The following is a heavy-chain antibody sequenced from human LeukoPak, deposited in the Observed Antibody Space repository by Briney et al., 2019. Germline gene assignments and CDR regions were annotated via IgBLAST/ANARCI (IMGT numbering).Heavy chain of an antibody. Sequence: GGSLRLSCAASGFTFSSYSMNWVRQAPGKGLEWVSSISSSSSYIYYADSVKGRFTISRDNAKNSLYLQMNSLRAEDTAVFYCARDLSTVTTHHLRRGEYSTDYYYYYGMDVWGQGTTVTVSS. CDR1: GFTFSSYS. CDR3: ARDLSTVTTHHLRRGEYSTDYYYYYGMDV. J-gene: IGHJ6*02. CDR2: ISSSSSYI. D-gene: IGHD4-17*01. V-gene: IGHV3-21*01.